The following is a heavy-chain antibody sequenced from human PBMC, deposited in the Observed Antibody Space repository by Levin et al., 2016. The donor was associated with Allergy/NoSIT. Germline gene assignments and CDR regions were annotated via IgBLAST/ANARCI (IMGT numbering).Heavy chain of an antibody. J-gene: IGHJ1*01. CDR2: ISAYNGDT. CDR3: VRASPWTATVTTAAEYFQH. CDR1: GYTFTSYG. V-gene: IGHV1-18*01. Sequence: ASVKVSCKASGYTFTSYGISWVRQAPGQGLEWMGWISAYNGDTNYAQKFQDRVTMTTDTSTSTAYMDLRSLRSDDTAVYYCVRASPWTATVTTAAEYFQHWGQGTLVTVSS. D-gene: IGHD4-17*01.